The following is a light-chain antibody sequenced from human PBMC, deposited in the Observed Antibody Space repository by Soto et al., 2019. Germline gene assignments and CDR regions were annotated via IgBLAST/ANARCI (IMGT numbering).Light chain of an antibody. V-gene: IGLV2-11*01. CDR3: CSYAGSYSYVV. Sequence: QSALTQPRSVSGSPGQSVTISCTGTSSDVGGYNYVSWYQQHPGKAPKLMIYDVSKRPSGVPDRFSGSKSGNTASLTISGLQAEDDSDYYCCSYAGSYSYVVFGGGTKLTVL. CDR2: DVS. CDR1: SSDVGGYNY. J-gene: IGLJ2*01.